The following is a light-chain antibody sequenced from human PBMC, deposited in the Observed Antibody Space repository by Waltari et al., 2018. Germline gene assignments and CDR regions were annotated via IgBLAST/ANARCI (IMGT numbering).Light chain of an antibody. Sequence: NVLSQSPGTLSLSPGEGATLSCRASQSVANRFLAWYQQKTGQAPRLLIHDASIRATGVPDRFSGSGSGTDFTLTISRLEPEDFAVYYCHQSGGSQRTFGGGTKLEIK. CDR1: QSVANRF. J-gene: IGKJ4*01. CDR2: DAS. V-gene: IGKV3-20*01. CDR3: HQSGGSQRT.